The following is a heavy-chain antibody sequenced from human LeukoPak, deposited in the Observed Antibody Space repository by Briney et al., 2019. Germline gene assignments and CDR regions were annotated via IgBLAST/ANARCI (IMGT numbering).Heavy chain of an antibody. CDR2: ISSTGGTT. CDR1: GITFSSYG. D-gene: IGHD5-24*01. Sequence: GGSLRLSCAASGITFSSYGMSWVRQAPGKGLEWVSSISSTGGTTYYADSVKGRFTISRDNSKNTLYLQMNSLRAEDTAVYYCAKDRRDGRGSYYMDVWGKGTTVTISS. J-gene: IGHJ6*03. CDR3: AKDRRDGRGSYYMDV. V-gene: IGHV3-23*01.